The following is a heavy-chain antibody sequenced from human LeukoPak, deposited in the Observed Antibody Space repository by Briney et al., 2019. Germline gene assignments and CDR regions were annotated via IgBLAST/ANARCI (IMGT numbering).Heavy chain of an antibody. Sequence: ASVKVSCKASGYTFTGYYMHWVRQAPGQGLEWMGWINPNSGGTNYAQKFQGRVTMTRDTSISTAYMELSRLRSDDTAVYYCARAPPLRLGELSFVYDDYWGQGTLVTVSS. CDR2: INPNSGGT. V-gene: IGHV1-2*02. CDR3: ARAPPLRLGELSFVYDDY. D-gene: IGHD3-16*02. CDR1: GYTFTGYY. J-gene: IGHJ4*02.